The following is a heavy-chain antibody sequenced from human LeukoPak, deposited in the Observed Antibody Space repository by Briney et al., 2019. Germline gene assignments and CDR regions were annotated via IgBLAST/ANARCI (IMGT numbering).Heavy chain of an antibody. CDR1: GFTFSSYE. J-gene: IGHJ4*02. V-gene: IGHV3-48*03. CDR3: ARDRRGYYGSGSYYSFDY. Sequence: GSLRLSCAASGFTFSSYEMNWVRQAPGKGLEWVSYISSSGSTIYYADSVKGRFTISRDNAKNSLYLQMNSLRAEDTAVYYCARDRRGYYGSGSYYSFDYWGQGTLVTVSS. CDR2: ISSSGSTI. D-gene: IGHD3-10*01.